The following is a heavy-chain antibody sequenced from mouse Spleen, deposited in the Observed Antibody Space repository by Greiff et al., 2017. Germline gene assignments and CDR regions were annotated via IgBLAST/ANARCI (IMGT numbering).Heavy chain of an antibody. CDR2: IDPETGGT. CDR3: TRNDGSYFDY. Sequence: VKLQESGAELVRPGASVTLSCKASGYTFTDYEMHWVKQTPVHGLEWIGAIDPETGGTAYNQKFKGKAILTADKSSSTAYMELRSLTSEDSAVYYCTRNDGSYFDYWGQGTTLTVSS. V-gene: IGHV1-15*01. D-gene: IGHD1-1*02. J-gene: IGHJ2*01. CDR1: GYTFTDYE.